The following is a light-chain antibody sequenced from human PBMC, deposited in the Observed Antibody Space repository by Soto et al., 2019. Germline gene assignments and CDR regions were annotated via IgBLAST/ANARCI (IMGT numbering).Light chain of an antibody. CDR1: SSDVGGYNY. J-gene: IGLJ1*01. CDR2: EVS. V-gene: IGLV2-14*01. CDR3: CSYVGSYSYA. Sequence: QSVLTQPASVSGSPGQSITISCTGTSSDVGGYNYVSWYQQHPGKAPKLMIYEVSNRPSGVSNRFSGSKSGNTASLTISGPQAEDEADYYCCSYVGSYSYAFGTGTKVTVL.